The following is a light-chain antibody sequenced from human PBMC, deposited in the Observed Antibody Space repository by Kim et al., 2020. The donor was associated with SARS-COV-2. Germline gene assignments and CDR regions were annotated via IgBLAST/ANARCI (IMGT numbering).Light chain of an antibody. CDR1: HGISSY. V-gene: IGKV1-8*01. J-gene: IGKJ1*01. Sequence: ASTGARVTITCRASHGISSYLAWYQQKPGKAPKLLIYAASTLQSGVPSRFSGSGSGTDFTLTISCLQSEDFATYYCQQYYSYPWTFGQGTKVDIK. CDR2: AAS. CDR3: QQYYSYPWT.